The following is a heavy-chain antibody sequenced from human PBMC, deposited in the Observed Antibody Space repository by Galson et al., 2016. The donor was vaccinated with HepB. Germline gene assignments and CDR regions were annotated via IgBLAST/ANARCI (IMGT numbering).Heavy chain of an antibody. CDR1: GFTFSSHS. V-gene: IGHV3-48*04. Sequence: SLRLSCAASGFTFSSHSMNWVRQAPGKGLEWVSYISSRSSTIYYADSVKGRFTISRDNGKNSLYLQMNSLRAEDTAVYYCARDPTRNYYDSSAYYYFSAGWFVPWGQGTLVTVSS. D-gene: IGHD3-22*01. J-gene: IGHJ5*02. CDR2: ISSRSSTI. CDR3: ARDPTRNYYDSSAYYYFSAGWFVP.